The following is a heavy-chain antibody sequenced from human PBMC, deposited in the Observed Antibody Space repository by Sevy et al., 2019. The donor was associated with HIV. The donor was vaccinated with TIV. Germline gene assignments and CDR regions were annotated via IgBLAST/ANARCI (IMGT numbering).Heavy chain of an antibody. CDR1: GFTFSSYA. V-gene: IGHV3-30-3*01. CDR3: ARTGDARDYYDSSGYYHFDY. D-gene: IGHD3-22*01. J-gene: IGHJ4*02. CDR2: ISYDGSNK. Sequence: GGSLRLSCAASGFTFSSYAMHWVRQAPGKGLEWVAVISYDGSNKYYADSVKGRFTISRDNSKNTLYLQMNSLRAEDTAVYYCARTGDARDYYDSSGYYHFDYWGQGTLVTLSS.